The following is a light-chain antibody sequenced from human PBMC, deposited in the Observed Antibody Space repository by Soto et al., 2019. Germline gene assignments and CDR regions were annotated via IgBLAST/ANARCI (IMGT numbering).Light chain of an antibody. CDR1: HSISGW. CDR3: QHFNNYPWT. V-gene: IGKV1-5*01. J-gene: IGKJ1*01. CDR2: GAS. Sequence: DIQLTQSPSTLSASVGYRFAITCRASHSISGWVAWYQLKAGKVPTLLIYGASSLQPGVPSRFSGSGSGTEFTLSISSLQPDDVATYYCQHFNNYPWTFGQGTKVDIK.